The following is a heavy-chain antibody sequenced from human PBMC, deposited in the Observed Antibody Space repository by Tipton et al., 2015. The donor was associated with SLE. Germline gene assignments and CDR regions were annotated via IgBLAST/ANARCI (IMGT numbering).Heavy chain of an antibody. CDR1: GGSISTNHYY. J-gene: IGHJ5*02. CDR3: VRDPDYNWFDP. V-gene: IGHV4-39*07. CDR2: IYHGGSA. Sequence: TLSLTCTVSGGSISTNHYYWGWIRQPPGKGLEWVGSIYHGGSAYYNPSLENRVTISEDTSKNQFSLKMNSVTAADTAVYYCVRDPDYNWFDPWGPGILVTVSS.